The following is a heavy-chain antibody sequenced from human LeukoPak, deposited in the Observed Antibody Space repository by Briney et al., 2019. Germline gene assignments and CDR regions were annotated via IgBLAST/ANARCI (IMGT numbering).Heavy chain of an antibody. J-gene: IGHJ4*02. D-gene: IGHD3-22*01. CDR2: ISYDGSNK. V-gene: IGHV3-30-3*01. Sequence: PGGPLRLSCTASGFTFSSYAMHWVRQAPGKGLEWVAVISYDGSNKYYADSVKGRFTISRDNSKNTLYLQMNSLRAEDTAVYYCAREGRYYYDSSGYLLFDYWGQGTLVTVSS. CDR1: GFTFSSYA. CDR3: AREGRYYYDSSGYLLFDY.